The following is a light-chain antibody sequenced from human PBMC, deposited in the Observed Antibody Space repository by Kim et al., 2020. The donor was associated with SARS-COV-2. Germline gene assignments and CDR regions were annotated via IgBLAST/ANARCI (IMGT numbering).Light chain of an antibody. V-gene: IGKV3-20*01. Sequence: SPGERATLSCCASPTITNNYLAWYQQKPGQAPRLLIFGASSRASGIPDRFTGSGSGSGFTLTISRLEPDDSAVYFCQHYAGSSWTFGQGTKVDIK. CDR2: GAS. J-gene: IGKJ1*01. CDR3: QHYAGSSWT. CDR1: PTITNNY.